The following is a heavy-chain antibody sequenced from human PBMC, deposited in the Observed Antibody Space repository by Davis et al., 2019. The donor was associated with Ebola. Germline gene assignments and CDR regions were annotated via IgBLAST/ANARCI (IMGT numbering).Heavy chain of an antibody. J-gene: IGHJ5*02. V-gene: IGHV4-39*01. CDR2: AHYSGSS. CDR1: GGSITSISYF. D-gene: IGHD5-18*01. Sequence: MPSETLSLTCTVSGGSITSISYFWGWIRQPPGKGLEWIGSAHYSGSSYYNPSLKSRVTMSVDTSKKQFSLRLTSVTAADTAVYYCARRYIDPAKEDWFDPWGQGTLVTVSS. CDR3: ARRYIDPAKEDWFDP.